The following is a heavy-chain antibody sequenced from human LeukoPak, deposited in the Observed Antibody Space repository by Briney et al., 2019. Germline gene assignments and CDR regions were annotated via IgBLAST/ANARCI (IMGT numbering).Heavy chain of an antibody. J-gene: IGHJ6*02. CDR3: ARISYYYYYYGMDV. CDR1: GGSISSYY. V-gene: IGHV4-59*01. CDR2: IYYSGST. Sequence: SETLSLTCTVSGGSISSYYWSWIRQPPGKGLGWIGYIYYSGSTNYNPSLKSRVTISVDTSKNQFSLKLSSVTAADTAVYYCARISYYYYYYGMDVWGQGTTVTVSS.